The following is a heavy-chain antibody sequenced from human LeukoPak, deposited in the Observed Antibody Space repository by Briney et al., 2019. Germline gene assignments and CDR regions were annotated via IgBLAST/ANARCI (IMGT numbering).Heavy chain of an antibody. CDR1: GGSISSYY. Sequence: SETLSLTCTVAGGSISSYYWSWIRQPAGKGLEWIGRIYTSGSTNYNPSLKSRVTMSVDTSKNQFSLKLSSVTAADTAVYYCARETYYDSSGYPYYYYMDVLGKGTTVTVSS. CDR3: ARETYYDSSGYPYYYYMDV. V-gene: IGHV4-4*07. J-gene: IGHJ6*03. D-gene: IGHD3-22*01. CDR2: IYTSGST.